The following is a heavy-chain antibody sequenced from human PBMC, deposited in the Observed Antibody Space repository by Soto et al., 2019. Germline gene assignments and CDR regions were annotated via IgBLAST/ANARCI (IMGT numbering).Heavy chain of an antibody. CDR1: GRPVSSGGYY. CDR2: IYHIGSP. CDR3: VRDRALDSSGHWFDT. D-gene: IGHD3-22*01. V-gene: IGHV4-31*03. Sequence: SETLSLTCTVSGRPVSSGGYYWTWIRQHPGRGLEWIGYIYHIGSPYYNPSLENRVTISLDTSKNQFSLNLASVTAADTAIYYCVRDRALDSSGHWFDTWGQGTLVTVSS. J-gene: IGHJ5*02.